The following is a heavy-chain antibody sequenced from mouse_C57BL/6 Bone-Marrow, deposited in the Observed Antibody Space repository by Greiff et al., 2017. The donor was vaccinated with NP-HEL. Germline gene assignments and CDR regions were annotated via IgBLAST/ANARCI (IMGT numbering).Heavy chain of an antibody. V-gene: IGHV14-3*01. D-gene: IGHD1-1*01. CDR2: IDPANGNT. CDR1: GFNIKNTY. J-gene: IGHJ1*03. Sequence: EVQLQESVAELVRPGASVKLSCTASGFNIKNTYMHWVKQRPEQGLEWIGRIDPANGNTKYAPKFQGKATITADTSSNTAYLQLSSLTSEDTAIYYCARTPFYYGSSYWYFDVWGTGTTVTVSS. CDR3: ARTPFYYGSSYWYFDV.